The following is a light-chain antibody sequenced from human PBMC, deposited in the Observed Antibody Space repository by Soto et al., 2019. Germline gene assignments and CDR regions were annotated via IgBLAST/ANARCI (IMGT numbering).Light chain of an antibody. J-gene: IGLJ3*02. CDR3: SSYTSSSFGV. V-gene: IGLV2-14*01. Sequence: QSALTQPASVSGSPGQSITCSCTGTSSDVGGYNYVSWYQQHPGKAPKLMIYKVSNRPSGVSNRFSGSKSGNTASLTISGLQAEDEADYYCSSYTSSSFGVFGGATKLTVL. CDR2: KVS. CDR1: SSDVGGYNY.